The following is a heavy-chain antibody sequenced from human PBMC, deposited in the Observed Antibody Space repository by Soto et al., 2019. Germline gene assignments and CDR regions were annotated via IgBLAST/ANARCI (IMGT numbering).Heavy chain of an antibody. J-gene: IGHJ4*02. CDR2: ISAHNGNT. CDR1: GYDFTTYG. Sequence: QVNLVQSGAEVKKSGASVKVSCKGSGYDFTTYGITWVRQAPGQGLEWMAWISAHNGNTDYAQKIQGRVTVTRDTSTSTAYMELRSLRSDDTAVYYCARGRYGDYWGQGALVTVSS. D-gene: IGHD1-1*01. V-gene: IGHV1-18*01. CDR3: ARGRYGDY.